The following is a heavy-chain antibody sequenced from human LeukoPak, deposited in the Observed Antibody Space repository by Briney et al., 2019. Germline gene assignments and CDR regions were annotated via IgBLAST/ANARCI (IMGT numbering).Heavy chain of an antibody. J-gene: IGHJ6*03. Sequence: GGSLRLSCAASGFTFNSYGMHWVRQAPGKGLEWVAIISFDESNKYYADSVKGRFTISRDNSKNTLFLQMTSLRAEDTAVYYCAKHPGDFTGIVNYYYMDLWGKGTTVTVSS. CDR1: GFTFNSYG. CDR3: AKHPGDFTGIVNYYYMDL. V-gene: IGHV3-30*18. CDR2: ISFDESNK. D-gene: IGHD1-26*01.